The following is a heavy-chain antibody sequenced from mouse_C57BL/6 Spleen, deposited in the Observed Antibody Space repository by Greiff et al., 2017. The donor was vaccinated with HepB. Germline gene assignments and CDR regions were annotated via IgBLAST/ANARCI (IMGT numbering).Heavy chain of an antibody. CDR1: GYTFTSYW. J-gene: IGHJ2*01. CDR2: INPSNGGT. V-gene: IGHV1-53*01. Sequence: VKLQQSGTELVKPGASVKLSCKASGYTFTSYWMHWVKQRPGQGLEWIGNINPSNGGTNYNEKFKSKATLTVDKSSSTAYMQLSSLTSEDSAVYYCARRDYGNYYFDYWGQGTTLTVSS. D-gene: IGHD2-1*01. CDR3: ARRDYGNYYFDY.